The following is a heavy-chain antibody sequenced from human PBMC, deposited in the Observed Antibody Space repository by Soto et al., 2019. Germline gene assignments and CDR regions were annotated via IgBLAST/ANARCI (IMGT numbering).Heavy chain of an antibody. CDR1: GYSISSSNW. J-gene: IGHJ4*02. CDR2: IYYSGTT. CDR3: ARTGGSSFYSFDY. D-gene: IGHD2-8*02. Sequence: SETLSLTCAVSGYSISSSNWWGWIRQPPGKGLEWIGYIYYSGTTYYNPSLKSRVTISVDTSKNHFSLKLSSVTAADTAVYYCARTGGSSFYSFDYWGQGTLVTVSS. V-gene: IGHV4-28*01.